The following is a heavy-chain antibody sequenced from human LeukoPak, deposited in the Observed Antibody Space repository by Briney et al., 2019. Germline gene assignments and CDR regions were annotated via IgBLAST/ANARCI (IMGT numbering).Heavy chain of an antibody. V-gene: IGHV4-34*01. CDR2: INHSGST. CDR3: ARSSGSGSYGWFDY. CDR1: GVSFSGYY. Sequence: SETLSLTCAVYGVSFSGYYWSWIRQPPGKGLEWIGEINHSGSTNYNPSLKSRVTISVDTSTNQFSLKLSSVTAAYTAVYYCARSSGSGSYGWFDYWGQGTLVTVSS. D-gene: IGHD3-10*01. J-gene: IGHJ4*02.